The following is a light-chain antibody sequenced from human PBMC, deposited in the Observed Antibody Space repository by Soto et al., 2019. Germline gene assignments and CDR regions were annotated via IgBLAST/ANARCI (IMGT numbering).Light chain of an antibody. V-gene: IGKV3-11*01. J-gene: IGKJ5*01. CDR1: QSVSSY. CDR3: QQHSNWPPIT. CDR2: DAS. Sequence: EIVLTQSPATLSLSPGERATLSCRASQSVSSYLAWYQQKPGQAPRLLIYDASNRATGIPARFSGSGSGTDFTLTISSLEPEDFAIYYCQQHSNWPPITFGQGTRLEN.